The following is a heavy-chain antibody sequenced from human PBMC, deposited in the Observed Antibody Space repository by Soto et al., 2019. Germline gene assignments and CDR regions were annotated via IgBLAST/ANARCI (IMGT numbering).Heavy chain of an antibody. J-gene: IGHJ4*02. CDR2: MNPNNGGT. Sequence: QVQLVQSGAEVQKPGASVKVSCKASGYTFSDYYLHWVRQAPGQALEWVGWMNPNNGGTNYAQKFRGRVTMTRDTSITSAFMELSSLSADATALYYCLSGSPGPFPVEVVVPSGPDLWGQGTLVTVSS. CDR3: LSGSPGPFPVEVVVPSGPDL. V-gene: IGHV1-2*02. D-gene: IGHD1-26*01. CDR1: GYTFSDYY.